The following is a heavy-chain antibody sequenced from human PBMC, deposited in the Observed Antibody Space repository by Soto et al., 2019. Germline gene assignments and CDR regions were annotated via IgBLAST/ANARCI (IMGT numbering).Heavy chain of an antibody. CDR3: AKDLRYCSSTSCSRLYYYYYYGMDV. CDR2: INAGNGNT. CDR1: GYTFTSYA. Sequence: ASVKVSCKASGYTFTSYAMHWVRQAPGQRLEWMGWINAGNGNTKYSQKFQGRVTITRDTSASPAYMELSSLRSEDTAVYYCAKDLRYCSSTSCSRLYYYYYYGMDVWGQGTTVTVSS. V-gene: IGHV1-3*01. D-gene: IGHD2-2*01. J-gene: IGHJ6*02.